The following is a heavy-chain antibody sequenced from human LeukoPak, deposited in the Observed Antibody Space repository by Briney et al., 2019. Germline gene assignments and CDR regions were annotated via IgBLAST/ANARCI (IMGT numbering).Heavy chain of an antibody. CDR1: GYTFTSYG. D-gene: IGHD2-21*02. CDR2: INPNCGGT. V-gene: IGHV1-2*02. CDR3: ARSGSAYCGGDCQSTFDY. J-gene: IGHJ4*02. Sequence: GASVKVSCKASGYTFTSYGISWVRQAPGQGLEWMGWINPNCGGTNYAQKFQGRVTMTRDTSISTAYMELSRLRSDDTAVYYCARSGSAYCGGDCQSTFDYWGQGTLVTVSS.